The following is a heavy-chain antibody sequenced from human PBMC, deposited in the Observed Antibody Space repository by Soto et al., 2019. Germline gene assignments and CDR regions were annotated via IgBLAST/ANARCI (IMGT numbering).Heavy chain of an antibody. J-gene: IGHJ3*02. D-gene: IGHD6-19*01. Sequence: PGGSLRLSCAASGFTVSSNYMSWVRQAPGKGLEWVSVIYSGGSTYYADSVKGRFTTSRDNSKNTLYLQMNSLRAEDTAVYYCARSEQCLVSAFDIWGQGTMVPVSS. CDR3: ARSEQCLVSAFDI. CDR1: GFTVSSNY. V-gene: IGHV3-53*01. CDR2: IYSGGST.